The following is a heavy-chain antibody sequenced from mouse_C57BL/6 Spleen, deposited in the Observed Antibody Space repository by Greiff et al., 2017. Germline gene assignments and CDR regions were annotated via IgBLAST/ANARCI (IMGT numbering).Heavy chain of an antibody. Sequence: VKLQESGAELVKPGASVKMSCKASGYTFTSYWITWVKQRPGQGLEWIGDIYPGSGSTNYNEKFKSKATLTVDTSSSTAYMQLSSLTSEDSAVYYCARQVYSTPFAYWGQGTLVTVSA. D-gene: IGHD2-5*01. CDR2: IYPGSGST. V-gene: IGHV1-55*01. J-gene: IGHJ3*01. CDR1: GYTFTSYW. CDR3: ARQVYSTPFAY.